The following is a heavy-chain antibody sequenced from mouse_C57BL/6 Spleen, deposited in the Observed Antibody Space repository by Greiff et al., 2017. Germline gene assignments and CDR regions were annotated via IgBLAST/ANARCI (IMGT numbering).Heavy chain of an antibody. CDR2: INYDGSST. D-gene: IGHD4-1*01. Sequence: EVKVVESEGGLVQPGSSMKLSCTASGFTFSDYYMAWVRQVPEKGLEWVANINYDGSSTYYLDSLKSRFIISRDNAKNILYLQMSSLKSEDTATYYCARDHWNYFDYWGQGTTLTVSS. CDR1: GFTFSDYY. CDR3: ARDHWNYFDY. J-gene: IGHJ2*01. V-gene: IGHV5-16*01.